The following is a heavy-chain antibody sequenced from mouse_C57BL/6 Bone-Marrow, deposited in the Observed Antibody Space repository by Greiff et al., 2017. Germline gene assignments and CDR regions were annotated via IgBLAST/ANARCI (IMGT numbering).Heavy chain of an antibody. CDR1: GFTFNTYA. D-gene: IGHD1-1*01. J-gene: IGHJ4*01. Sequence: EVNVVESGGGLVQPKGSLKLSCAASGFTFNTYAMHWVRQAPGKGLEWVARIRSKSSNYATYYADSVKDRFTISRNDSQSMLYLQMNNLKTEDTAMYYCVKESDYYGSSHYYAMDYWGQGTSVTVSS. V-gene: IGHV10-3*01. CDR2: IRSKSSNYAT. CDR3: VKESDYYGSSHYYAMDY.